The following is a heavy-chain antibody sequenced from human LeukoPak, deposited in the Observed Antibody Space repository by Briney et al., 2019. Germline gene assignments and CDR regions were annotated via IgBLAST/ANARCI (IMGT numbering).Heavy chain of an antibody. J-gene: IGHJ3*02. Sequence: PGGSLRLSCAASGFTFSSYAMSWVRQAPGKGLEWVSAISGSGVSTYYADSVKGRFTVSRDNSKNTLFLQMNSLRAEDTAVYYCARDRGAYAFDIWGQGTMVTVSS. D-gene: IGHD3-10*01. CDR2: ISGSGVST. CDR1: GFTFSSYA. V-gene: IGHV3-23*01. CDR3: ARDRGAYAFDI.